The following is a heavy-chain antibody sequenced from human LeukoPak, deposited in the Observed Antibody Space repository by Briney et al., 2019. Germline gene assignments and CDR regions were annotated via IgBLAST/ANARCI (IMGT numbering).Heavy chain of an antibody. CDR1: GGXISSSY. CDR3: ARHRDYYDT. D-gene: IGHD3-22*01. CDR2: IYYSGST. J-gene: IGHJ4*01. Sequence: PSETLSLTCTVSGGXISSSYCSWIRQPPGKGLEWIGYIYYSGSTNYNPSLKSRVTISVDTSKNQFSLKLSSVTAADTAVYFCARHRDYYDTWGHGTLVTVSS. V-gene: IGHV4-59*08.